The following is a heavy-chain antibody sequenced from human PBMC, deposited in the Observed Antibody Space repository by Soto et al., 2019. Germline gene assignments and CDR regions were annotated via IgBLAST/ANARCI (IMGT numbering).Heavy chain of an antibody. CDR3: AKMAIIPYCGGDCYTDGDFDY. V-gene: IGHV3-23*01. CDR2: ISGSGGST. Sequence: GGSLRLSCAASGFTFSSYAMSWVRQAPGKGLEWVSAISGSGGSTYYADSVKGRFTISRDNSKNTLYLQMNSLRAEDTAVYYCAKMAIIPYCGGDCYTDGDFDYWGQGTLVTVSS. D-gene: IGHD2-21*02. J-gene: IGHJ4*02. CDR1: GFTFSSYA.